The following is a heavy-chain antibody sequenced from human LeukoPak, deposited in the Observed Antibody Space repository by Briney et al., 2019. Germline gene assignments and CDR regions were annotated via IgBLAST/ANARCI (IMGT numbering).Heavy chain of an antibody. V-gene: IGHV4-39*07. CDR1: GGSISSSSYY. J-gene: IGHJ4*02. D-gene: IGHD6-19*01. CDR3: ASEWGQWLGYYFDY. CDR2: IYYSGSN. Sequence: SETLSLTCTVSGGSISSSSYYWGWIRQPPGKGLEWIGSIYYSGSNYYNPSLRRRATISVNTSKNQFSLKLSSVTAADTAVYYCASEWGQWLGYYFDYWGQGTLVTVSS.